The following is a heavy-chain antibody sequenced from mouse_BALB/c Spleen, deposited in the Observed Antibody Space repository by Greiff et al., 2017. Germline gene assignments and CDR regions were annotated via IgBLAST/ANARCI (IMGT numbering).Heavy chain of an antibody. CDR1: GFTFSSYA. V-gene: IGHV5-6-5*01. Sequence: EVNVVESGGGLVKPGGSLKLSCAASGFTFSSYAMSWVRQTPEKRLEWVASISSGGSTYYPDSVKGRFTISRDNARNILYLQMSSLRSEDTAMYYCARGITTVVYFDYWGQGTTLTVSS. D-gene: IGHD1-1*01. CDR2: ISSGGST. J-gene: IGHJ2*01. CDR3: ARGITTVVYFDY.